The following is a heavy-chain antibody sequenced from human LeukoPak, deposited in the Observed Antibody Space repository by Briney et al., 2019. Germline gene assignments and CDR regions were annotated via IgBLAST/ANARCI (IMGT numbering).Heavy chain of an antibody. Sequence: APVKVSCKASGYTFTSYGISWVRQAPGQGLEWMGWISAYNGNTNYAQKLQGRVTMTTDTSTSTAYMELRSLRSDDTAVYYCARDVDSSGYYYYYYGMDVWGQGTTVTVSS. J-gene: IGHJ6*02. D-gene: IGHD3-22*01. V-gene: IGHV1-18*01. CDR1: GYTFTSYG. CDR3: ARDVDSSGYYYYYYGMDV. CDR2: ISAYNGNT.